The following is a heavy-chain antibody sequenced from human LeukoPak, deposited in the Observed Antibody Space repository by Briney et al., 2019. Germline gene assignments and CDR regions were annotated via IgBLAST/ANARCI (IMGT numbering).Heavy chain of an antibody. CDR1: GGSFSGYY. J-gene: IGHJ4*02. CDR2: INHSGST. Sequence: SETLSLTCAVYGGSFSGYYWSWIRQPPGKGLEWIGEINHSGSTNYNPSLKSRVTMSVDTSKNQFSLKLSSVTAADTAVYYCARGRYVLRYFDWSTPDYFDYWGQGTLVTVSS. V-gene: IGHV4-34*01. CDR3: ARGRYVLRYFDWSTPDYFDY. D-gene: IGHD3-9*01.